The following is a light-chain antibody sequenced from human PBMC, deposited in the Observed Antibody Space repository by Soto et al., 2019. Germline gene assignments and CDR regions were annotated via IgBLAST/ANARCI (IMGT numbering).Light chain of an antibody. J-gene: IGLJ2*01. Sequence: QSVLTQPPSVSGAPGQRVTISCTGSSSNIGAGYDVHWYQHLPGTAPKLLIYGNNNRPSGVPDRFSGSKSGTSASLAITGLQAEDETHYCCQSFDSSMSVVFGGGTKLTVL. CDR3: QSFDSSMSVV. CDR1: SSNIGAGYD. V-gene: IGLV1-40*01. CDR2: GNN.